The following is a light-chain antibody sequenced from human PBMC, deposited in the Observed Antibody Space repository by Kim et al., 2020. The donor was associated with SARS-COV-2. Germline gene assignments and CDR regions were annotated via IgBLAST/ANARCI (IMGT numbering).Light chain of an antibody. V-gene: IGLV2-23*02. Sequence: GQSIPFSCTGTSSDVGSYNLVSWYQQHPGKAPKLMIYEVSKRPSGVSNRFSGSKSGNTASLTISGLQAEDEADYYCCSYAGSSTVVFGGGTQLTVL. CDR1: SSDVGSYNL. CDR2: EVS. CDR3: CSYAGSSTVV. J-gene: IGLJ2*01.